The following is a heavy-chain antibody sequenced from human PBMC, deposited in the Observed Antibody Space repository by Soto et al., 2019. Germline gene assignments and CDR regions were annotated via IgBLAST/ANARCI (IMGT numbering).Heavy chain of an antibody. CDR2: IYYSGST. V-gene: IGHV4-39*01. D-gene: IGHD2-2*01. CDR1: GGSISSSSYY. Sequence: QLQLQESGPGLVKPSETLSLTCTVSGGSISSSSYYWGWIRQPPGKGLEWIGSIYYSGSTYYNPSLKSRVTISVDPSKNQFSLKLSSVTAADTAVYYCARHMRSAAMVARHNWFDPWGQGTLVTVSS. CDR3: ARHMRSAAMVARHNWFDP. J-gene: IGHJ5*02.